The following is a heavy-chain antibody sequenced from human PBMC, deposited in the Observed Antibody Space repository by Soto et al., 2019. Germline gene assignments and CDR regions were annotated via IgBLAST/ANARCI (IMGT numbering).Heavy chain of an antibody. CDR2: ISNSGNTI. J-gene: IGHJ6*02. CDR1: GFVFKNYE. D-gene: IGHD1-20*01. Sequence: PGGSLRLSCVASGFVFKNYEMNWVRQAPGKGLEWISYISNSGNTIYVADSMRGRFTISRDNAKNSLFLQMNSLRADDTAVYYCASDIDNRDYYSGLDVWGQGTTVTVYS. CDR3: ASDIDNRDYYSGLDV. V-gene: IGHV3-48*03.